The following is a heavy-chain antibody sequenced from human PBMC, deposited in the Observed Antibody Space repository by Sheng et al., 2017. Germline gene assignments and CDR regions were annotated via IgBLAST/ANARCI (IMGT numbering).Heavy chain of an antibody. J-gene: IGHJ4*02. CDR3: ARDRSVTSSFDY. V-gene: IGHV4-38-2*02. CDR2: IHHSGST. Sequence: QVQLQESGPGLVKPSETLSLTCTVSGYSISSGYYWGWIRQPPGKGLEWIGSIHHSGSTYYNPSLKSRVTISSDTSKNQFSLKLSSVTAADTAVYYCARDRSVTSSFDYWGQGTLVTVSS. CDR1: GYSISSGYY.